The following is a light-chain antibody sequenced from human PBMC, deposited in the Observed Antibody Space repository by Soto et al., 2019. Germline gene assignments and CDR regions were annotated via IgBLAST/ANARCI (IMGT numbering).Light chain of an antibody. Sequence: DIQMTQSPSPLSTSVGNRVTITCQASQDIGNYLNWYQQKPGKAPKLLIYDASNLETGVPSRFSGGGSGTDFTFTISSLQPEDIATYYCQHYYNLPLTFGGGTKVEIK. J-gene: IGKJ4*01. CDR2: DAS. CDR3: QHYYNLPLT. V-gene: IGKV1-33*01. CDR1: QDIGNY.